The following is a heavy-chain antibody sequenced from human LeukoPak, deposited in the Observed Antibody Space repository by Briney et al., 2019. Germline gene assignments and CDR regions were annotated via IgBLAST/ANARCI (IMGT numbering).Heavy chain of an antibody. D-gene: IGHD2/OR15-2a*01. CDR2: TYYRSKWYN. Sequence: SQTLSLTCAISEYSVASDSAAWNWIRQSPSRGLEWLGRTYYRSKWYNDYAVSVKSRITINPDTSKNQFSLQLNSVTPEDTAVYYCAGESLYYYYYCFDVWGKGTTVTVSS. CDR3: AGESLYYYYYCFDV. V-gene: IGHV6-1*01. CDR1: EYSVASDSAA. J-gene: IGHJ6*03.